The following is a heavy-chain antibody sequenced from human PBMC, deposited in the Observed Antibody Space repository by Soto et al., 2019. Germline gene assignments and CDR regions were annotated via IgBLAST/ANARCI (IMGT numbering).Heavy chain of an antibody. CDR1: GFTFSSYA. D-gene: IGHD3-9*01. Sequence: PGGSLRLSCAASGFTFSSYAMSWVRQAPGKGLEWVSAISGSGGSTYYADSVKGRFTISRDNSKNTLYLQMNSLRAEDTAVYYCAKGDLSYYDILTGYLDAFDIWGQGTMVTVSS. V-gene: IGHV3-23*01. J-gene: IGHJ3*02. CDR3: AKGDLSYYDILTGYLDAFDI. CDR2: ISGSGGST.